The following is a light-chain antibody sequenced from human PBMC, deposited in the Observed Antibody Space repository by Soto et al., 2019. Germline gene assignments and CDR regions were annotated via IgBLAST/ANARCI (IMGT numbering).Light chain of an antibody. V-gene: IGKV3-20*01. CDR3: QQYGSSPKT. CDR2: ATS. J-gene: IGKJ1*01. CDR1: QTISSTY. Sequence: EIVLTQSPGTLSLSPGDRATLSCRASQTISSTYLAWYQQKPGQAPRLLIYATSTRATGIPDRFSGSGSGTDFTLTISRLEPEDFTVYYCQQYGSSPKTFGQGTKVDIK.